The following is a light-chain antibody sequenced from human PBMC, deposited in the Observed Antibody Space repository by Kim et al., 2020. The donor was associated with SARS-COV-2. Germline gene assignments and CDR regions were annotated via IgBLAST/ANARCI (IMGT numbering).Light chain of an antibody. V-gene: IGLV10-54*01. CDR3: STWDSSLNEWV. CDR1: SNNVGNQG. CDR2: RNN. J-gene: IGLJ3*02. Sequence: LTQPPSVSKGLRQTATLTCTGNSNNVGNQGAAWLQQHQGHPPKLLSYRNNNRPSGVSERLSASRSGNTASLTITGLQPEDEADYYCSTWDSSLNEWVFGGGTKLTVL.